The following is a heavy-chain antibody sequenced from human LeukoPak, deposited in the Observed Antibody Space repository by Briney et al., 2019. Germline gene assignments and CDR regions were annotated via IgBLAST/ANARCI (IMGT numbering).Heavy chain of an antibody. CDR3: TISGYHGY. CDR2: ISSKANSYAT. CDR1: GVTFSGSA. J-gene: IGHJ4*02. D-gene: IGHD3-22*01. Sequence: PSGSLSLSCAASGVTFSGSAMRWVRQASGKGLEWVGRISSKANSYATAYAASGKGRFTISRDDSKNTAYLQMNSLKTEDTAVYYCTISGYHGYWGQGTLVTVSS. V-gene: IGHV3-73*01.